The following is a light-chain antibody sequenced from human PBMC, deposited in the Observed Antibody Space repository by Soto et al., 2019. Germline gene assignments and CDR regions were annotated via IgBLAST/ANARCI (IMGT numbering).Light chain of an antibody. CDR1: QRISSNS. CDR3: QQRGGSPPTWT. Sequence: EIVLTQSPGTLSLSPGERATLSCRASQRISSNSLAWYQQKPGQAPRLLIYDASNRATGIPDRFSGSGSGPDFTLTISRLEPEDFAVYYCQQRGGSPPTWTFGQGTKVEIK. CDR2: DAS. J-gene: IGKJ1*01. V-gene: IGKV3-20*01.